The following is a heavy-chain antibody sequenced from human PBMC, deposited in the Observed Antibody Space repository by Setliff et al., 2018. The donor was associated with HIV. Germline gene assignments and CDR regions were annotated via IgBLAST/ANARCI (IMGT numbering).Heavy chain of an antibody. CDR2: MYYSGNT. J-gene: IGHJ4*02. Sequence: SETLSLTCTVSGVSISNYYWSWIRQPPGKGLEWIGYMYYSGNTNYNPSLKSRVTISVDTSKSQFSLKLNSVTAADTAVYYCAREDWAEHYWGQGTLVTVSS. D-gene: IGHD3-9*01. CDR1: GVSISNYY. CDR3: AREDWAEHY. V-gene: IGHV4-59*01.